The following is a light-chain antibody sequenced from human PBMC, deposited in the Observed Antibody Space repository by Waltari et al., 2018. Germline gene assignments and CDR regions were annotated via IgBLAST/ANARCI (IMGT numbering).Light chain of an antibody. Sequence: SYVLPQTPSVSLAPGQPAIITCGGDNSERKSVHGYQLQPGQAPVLVMFYDSDRPPGIPDRFSGSNSGNTATLTISRVEDDDEADYFCQVWDDSNNSGVFGGGTKLTVL. CDR2: YDS. J-gene: IGLJ2*01. CDR3: QVWDDSNNSGV. V-gene: IGLV3-21*04. CDR1: NSERKS.